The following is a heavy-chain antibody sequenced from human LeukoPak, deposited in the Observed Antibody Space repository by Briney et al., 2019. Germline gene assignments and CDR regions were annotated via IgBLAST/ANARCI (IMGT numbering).Heavy chain of an antibody. CDR2: IRSSSSTI. Sequence: GGSLRLSCEASGFTFSNYSMNWVRQAPGKGLEWVSYIRSSSSTIYYADSVKGRFTISRDNAKNSLYMQMNSLRAEDTAVYYCARVLGGSGSYSYFDYWGQGTLVTVSS. CDR3: ARVLGGSGSYSYFDY. V-gene: IGHV3-48*01. D-gene: IGHD3-10*01. CDR1: GFTFSNYS. J-gene: IGHJ4*02.